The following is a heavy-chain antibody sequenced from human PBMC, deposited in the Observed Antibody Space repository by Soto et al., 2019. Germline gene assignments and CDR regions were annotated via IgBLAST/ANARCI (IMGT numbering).Heavy chain of an antibody. J-gene: IGHJ6*02. V-gene: IGHV4-39*07. CDR1: GGSISSSSYY. D-gene: IGHD3-3*01. Sequence: SETLSLTCTVSGGSISSSSYYWGWIRQPPGKGLEWIGSIYYSGSTYYNPSLKSRVTISVDTSKNQFSLKLSPVTAADTAVYYCARDKRITIFGVVIEGDPTDYYGMDVWGQGTTVTVSS. CDR2: IYYSGST. CDR3: ARDKRITIFGVVIEGDPTDYYGMDV.